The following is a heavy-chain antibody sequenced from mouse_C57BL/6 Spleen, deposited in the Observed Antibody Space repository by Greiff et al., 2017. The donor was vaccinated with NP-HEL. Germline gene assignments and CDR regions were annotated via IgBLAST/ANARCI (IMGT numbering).Heavy chain of an antibody. CDR2: IYPGDGDT. J-gene: IGHJ4*01. D-gene: IGHD2-1*01. CDR3: ARGGNPKNYAMDY. CDR1: GYAFSSSW. Sequence: VQLQQSGPELVKPGASVKISCKASGYAFSSSWMNWVKQRPGKGLEWIGRIYPGDGDTNYNGKFKGKATLTADKSSSTAYMQLSSLTSEDSAVYFCARGGNPKNYAMDYWGQGTSVTVSS. V-gene: IGHV1-82*01.